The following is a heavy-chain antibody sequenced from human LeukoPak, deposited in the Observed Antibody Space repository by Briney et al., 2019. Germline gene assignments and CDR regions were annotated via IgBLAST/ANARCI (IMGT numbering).Heavy chain of an antibody. V-gene: IGHV1-2*02. J-gene: IGHJ4*02. CDR1: GYMFTDYF. D-gene: IGHD6-13*01. Sequence: GASVKVSCKASGYMFTDYFMHWVRQAPGQGPEWMGWFNPKSGDKKYAQQFQGRVTMTRDTSINTAYMEMSGLTSDDTAVYYCARAQLLTAPAGTLADNWGRGTLVTVSS. CDR2: FNPKSGDK. CDR3: ARAQLLTAPAGTLADN.